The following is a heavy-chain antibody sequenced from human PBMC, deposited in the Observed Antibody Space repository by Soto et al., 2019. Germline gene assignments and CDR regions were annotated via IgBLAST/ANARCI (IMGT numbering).Heavy chain of an antibody. V-gene: IGHV3-21*01. D-gene: IGHD3-16*02. J-gene: IGHJ4*02. CDR3: ATVLAAALITFGGVIVTRPDY. CDR1: GFTFSSYS. Sequence: LRLSCAASGFTFSSYSMNWVRQAPGNGLEWVSSISSSSSYIYYADSVKGRFTISRDNAKNSLYLQMNSLRAEDTDVYYCATVLAAALITFGGVIVTRPDYWGQGTLVTVSS. CDR2: ISSSSSYI.